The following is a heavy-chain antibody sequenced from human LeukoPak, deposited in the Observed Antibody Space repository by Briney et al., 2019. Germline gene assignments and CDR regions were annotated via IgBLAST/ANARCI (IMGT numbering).Heavy chain of an antibody. Sequence: PSQTQSLTCTVSGGSISSGGYYWSWIRQHPGKGLEWIGYIYYSGSTYYNPSLKSRVTISVDTSKNQFSLKLSSVTAADTAVYYCARDSAQEGLDYWGQGTLVTVSS. CDR1: GGSISSGGYY. V-gene: IGHV4-31*03. J-gene: IGHJ4*02. CDR3: ARDSAQEGLDY. CDR2: IYYSGST.